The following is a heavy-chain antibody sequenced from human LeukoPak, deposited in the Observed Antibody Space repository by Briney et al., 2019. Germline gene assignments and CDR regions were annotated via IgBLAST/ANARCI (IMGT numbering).Heavy chain of an antibody. CDR3: AAVADTADYYGMDV. V-gene: IGHV4-61*02. CDR1: GVSISSGSYY. CDR2: IYTSGNT. Sequence: PSESLTLTCTASGVSISSGSYYWSWIRQPAGKTLEWIVRIYTSGNTNYNPSLQSRVTISVDTSKNQFSLKLSSVTVADTAVYYCAAVADTADYYGMDVWGQGTTVTVSS. D-gene: IGHD6-19*01. J-gene: IGHJ6*02.